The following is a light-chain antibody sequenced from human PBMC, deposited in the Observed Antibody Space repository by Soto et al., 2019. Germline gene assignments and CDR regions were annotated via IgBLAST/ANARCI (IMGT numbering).Light chain of an antibody. Sequence: DIVMTQTPLSSPVTLGQPASISCRSSQSLVSWLQQRPGQPPRLLIYKISNRFSGVPDRFSGSGAGTDFTLKISRVEAEDGGVYYCMQATQFPPYTFGQGTKLEIK. J-gene: IGKJ2*01. CDR1: QSLV. CDR3: MQATQFPPYT. V-gene: IGKV2-24*01. CDR2: KIS.